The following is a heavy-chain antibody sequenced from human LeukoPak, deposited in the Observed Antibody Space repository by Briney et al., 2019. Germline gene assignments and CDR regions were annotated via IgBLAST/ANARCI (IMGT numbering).Heavy chain of an antibody. CDR3: ARPTYSGSYSGAFDI. CDR2: IYHSGSA. CDR1: GYSISSGYY. Sequence: SETLSLTCAVSGYSISSGYYWGWIRQPPGKGLEWIGSIYHSGSAYCNPSLKSRVTISVDTSKNQFSLKLSSVTAADAAVYYCARPTYSGSYSGAFDIWGQGTMVTVSS. V-gene: IGHV4-38-2*01. D-gene: IGHD1-26*01. J-gene: IGHJ3*02.